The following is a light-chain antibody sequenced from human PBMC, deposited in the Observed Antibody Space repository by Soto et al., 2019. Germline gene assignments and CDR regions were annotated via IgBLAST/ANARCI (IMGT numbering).Light chain of an antibody. CDR3: QQSDNLLS. J-gene: IGKJ3*01. V-gene: IGKV1-33*01. CDR1: QDISHY. CDR2: DAA. Sequence: DIQMTQSPSSLSASVGDRVPITCQASQDISHYLYWYQQKPGKAPQLLIYDAANLETGVPSSFSGSGSGKYFTFTISSLQPEDIATYYCQQSDNLLSFGPGTKVDIK.